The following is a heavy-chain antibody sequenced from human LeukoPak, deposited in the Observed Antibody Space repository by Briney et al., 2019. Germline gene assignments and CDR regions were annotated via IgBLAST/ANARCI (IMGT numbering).Heavy chain of an antibody. D-gene: IGHD1-26*01. J-gene: IGHJ4*02. Sequence: ASVTVSCKASGYTFTIYYMHWVRQAPGQGLEWMGIINPSGGSTSYAQKFQGRVTMTRDTSTSTVYMELSSLRSEDTAVYYCAREAGGATLPDYWGQGTLVTVSS. CDR1: GYTFTIYY. V-gene: IGHV1-46*01. CDR3: AREAGGATLPDY. CDR2: INPSGGST.